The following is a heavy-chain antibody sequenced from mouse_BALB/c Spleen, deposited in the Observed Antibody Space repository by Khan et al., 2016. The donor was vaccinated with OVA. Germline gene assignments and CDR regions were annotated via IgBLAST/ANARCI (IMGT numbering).Heavy chain of an antibody. CDR1: GYTFTDYN. CDR2: IYPGSNNT. CDR3: AREWGASLPY. Sequence: QVQLKQSGAELARPGASVKLSCKASGYTFTDYNINWVKQRTGQGLEWIGEIYPGSNNTYYNEKFKGKATLTADTSSSTAYMQLSSLTSEDSAVYYCAREWGASLPYWGQGTLVTVSA. J-gene: IGHJ3*01. D-gene: IGHD6-1*01. V-gene: IGHV1-77*01.